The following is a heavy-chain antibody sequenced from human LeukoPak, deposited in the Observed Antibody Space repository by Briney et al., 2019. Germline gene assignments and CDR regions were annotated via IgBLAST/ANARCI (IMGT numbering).Heavy chain of an antibody. CDR1: GFTFSSYA. CDR3: ARDRAWNYFDY. D-gene: IGHD3-3*01. CDR2: ISYDGSNK. V-gene: IGHV3-30-3*01. J-gene: IGHJ4*02. Sequence: GGSLRLSCAASGFTFSSYAMHWVRQAPGKGLEWVAVISYDGSNKYYANSVKGRFTISRDNSKNTLYLQMDSLRAEDTAVYYCARDRAWNYFDYWGQGTLVTVSS.